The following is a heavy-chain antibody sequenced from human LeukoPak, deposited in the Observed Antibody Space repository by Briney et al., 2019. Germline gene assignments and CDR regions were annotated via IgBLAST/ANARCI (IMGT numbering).Heavy chain of an antibody. CDR1: GGSISSGDYY. CDR3: ARGAYGSGSYY. Sequence: SQTLSLTCTVSGGSISSGDYYWSWIRQPPGKGLEWIGYIYYSGTTYYNPSLKIRVTISVDTSKNQFSLKLTSVTAADTAVYFCARGAYGSGSYYWGQGTLVTVSS. D-gene: IGHD3-10*01. V-gene: IGHV4-30-4*01. CDR2: IYYSGTT. J-gene: IGHJ4*02.